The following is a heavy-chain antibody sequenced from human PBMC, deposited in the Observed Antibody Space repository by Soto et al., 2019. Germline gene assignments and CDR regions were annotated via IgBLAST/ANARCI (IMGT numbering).Heavy chain of an antibody. CDR1: GGSISSYH. D-gene: IGHD1-20*01. V-gene: IGHV4-59*01. J-gene: IGHJ4*02. Sequence: QVQLQESGPGLVKPSETLSLTCTVSGGSISSYHWSWIRQPPGKGLEWIGYLYYSGSTNYNPSLKSRVTISVETSKNQFSLDLTSVTVADTAVYYCARRGISPGSWYFDYWGQGTLVTVSS. CDR3: ARRGISPGSWYFDY. CDR2: LYYSGST.